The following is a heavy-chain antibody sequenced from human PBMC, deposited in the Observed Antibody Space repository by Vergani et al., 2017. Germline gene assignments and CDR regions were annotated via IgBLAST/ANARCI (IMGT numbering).Heavy chain of an antibody. Sequence: QVQLQQWGAGLLKPSETLSLTCAVYGGSFSGYYWSWIRQPPGKGLEWIGDINHSGSTNYNPSLKSRVTISVDTSKNQFSLKLSSVTAADTAVYYCARGRNYYYDSSGYYPATGRGIDYWGQGTLVTVSS. D-gene: IGHD3-22*01. CDR1: GGSFSGYY. J-gene: IGHJ4*02. CDR3: ARGRNYYYDSSGYYPATGRGIDY. CDR2: INHSGST. V-gene: IGHV4-34*01.